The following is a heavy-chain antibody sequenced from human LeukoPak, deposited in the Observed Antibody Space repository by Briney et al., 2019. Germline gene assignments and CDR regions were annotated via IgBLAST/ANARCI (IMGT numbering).Heavy chain of an antibody. Sequence: GGSLRLSCLTSGFTFRDYGLGWVRQAPGMGLEWVSFIRSRIYGGAPEHAASVRGRFSVSRDDSESIAYLQMNNLKSEDTAVYYCARGQTVPGAKYYFDFWSPGTLVTVSS. D-gene: IGHD2-21*02. CDR3: ARGQTVPGAKYYFDF. J-gene: IGHJ4*02. CDR1: GFTFRDYG. CDR2: IRSRIYGGAP. V-gene: IGHV3-49*04.